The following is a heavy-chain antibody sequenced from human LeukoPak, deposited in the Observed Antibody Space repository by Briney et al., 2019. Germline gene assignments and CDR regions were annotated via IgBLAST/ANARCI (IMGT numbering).Heavy chain of an antibody. CDR1: GGSISSSNW. CDR2: IKQDESAK. CDR3: ATVCRCAGFGEGANWFDS. Sequence: PSGTLSLTCAVSGGSISSSNWWSWVRQAPGKGLEWVANIKQDESAKYYVDSVKGRFTISRDNAKNSLYLQMNSLRAEDTAVYYCATVCRCAGFGEGANWFDSWGQGTLVTVSS. V-gene: IGHV3-7*01. D-gene: IGHD3-10*01. J-gene: IGHJ5*01.